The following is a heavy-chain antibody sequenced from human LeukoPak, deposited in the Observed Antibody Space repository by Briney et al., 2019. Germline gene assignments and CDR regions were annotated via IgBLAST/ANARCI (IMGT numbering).Heavy chain of an antibody. V-gene: IGHV3-66*01. CDR1: GFTVSSKY. D-gene: IGHD5-24*01. CDR2: IYSGGST. Sequence: GGSLRLSCAASGFTVSSKYMSWVRQAPGKGLEWVSVIYSGGSTYYADSVKGRFTISRDNSKNTVYLQMNSLRAEDTAVYYCARVSSGWLQLFDYWGQGTLVTVSS. J-gene: IGHJ4*02. CDR3: ARVSSGWLQLFDY.